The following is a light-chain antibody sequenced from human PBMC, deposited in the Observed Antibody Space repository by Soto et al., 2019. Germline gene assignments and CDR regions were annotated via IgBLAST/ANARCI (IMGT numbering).Light chain of an antibody. J-gene: IGLJ1*01. CDR1: SSNIGAHYD. CDR2: GNS. V-gene: IGLV1-40*01. CDR3: SSHSATSPYV. Sequence: QSVLTQPPSVSGAPGQRVTISCTGSSSNIGAHYDVHWYQQLPGTAPKLLIYGNSNRPSGVPDRFSGSKSGTSASLAITGIQAEDEADYYCSSHSATSPYVFGTGTKVTVL.